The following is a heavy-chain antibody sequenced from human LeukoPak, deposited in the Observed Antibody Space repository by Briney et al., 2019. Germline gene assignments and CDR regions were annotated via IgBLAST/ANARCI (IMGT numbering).Heavy chain of an antibody. D-gene: IGHD3-10*01. CDR2: IYYSGST. CDR3: ARWITMVRGVMYNWFDP. V-gene: IGHV4-39*07. Sequence: PSETLSLTCTVSGGSISSSSYYWGWIRQPPGKGLEWIGNIYYSGSTYCNPSLKSRVTISVDTSKNQFSLKLSSVTAADTAVYYCARWITMVRGVMYNWFDPWGQGTLVTVSS. CDR1: GGSISSSSYY. J-gene: IGHJ5*02.